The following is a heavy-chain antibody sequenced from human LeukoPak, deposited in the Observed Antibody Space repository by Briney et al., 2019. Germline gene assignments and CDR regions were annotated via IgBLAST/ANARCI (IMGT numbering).Heavy chain of an antibody. CDR1: GYSFTSYW. Sequence: GESLKISCKGSGYSFTSYWIGWVRQMPGKGLEWMGIIYPGDSDTRYSPSFQGQVTISADKSISPAYLQWSSLKASDTDMYYCARASVDDALDIWGQGTMVTVSS. D-gene: IGHD2-15*01. V-gene: IGHV5-51*01. CDR2: IYPGDSDT. J-gene: IGHJ3*02. CDR3: ARASVDDALDI.